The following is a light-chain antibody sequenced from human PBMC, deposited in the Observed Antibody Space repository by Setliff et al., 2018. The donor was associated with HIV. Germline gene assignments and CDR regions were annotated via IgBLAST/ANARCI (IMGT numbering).Light chain of an antibody. CDR2: AVN. Sequence: QSVLAQPPSASGSLGQSVTISCTGTRSDVGGYNYVSWYQIQPGKAPRLIIYAVNKRPSWVSNRFSASKSGNAAYLTVSGLQAEDEADYYCSSYTSSSTYVYGTGTKVTVL. J-gene: IGLJ1*01. CDR3: SSYTSSSTYV. CDR1: RSDVGGYNY. V-gene: IGLV2-8*01.